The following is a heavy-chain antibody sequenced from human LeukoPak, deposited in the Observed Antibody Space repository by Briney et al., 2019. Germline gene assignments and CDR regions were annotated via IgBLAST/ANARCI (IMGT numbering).Heavy chain of an antibody. CDR1: GGSISSGDYY. D-gene: IGHD3-3*01. Sequence: SETLSLTCTVSGGSISSGDYYWSWIRQPPGKGLEWIGYIYYSGSTYYNPSLKSRVTISVDTSKNQFSLKLSSVTAADTAMYYCARWLDYDFWSGYAPNLGAIDIWGQGTMVTVSS. CDR2: IYYSGST. J-gene: IGHJ3*02. CDR3: ARWLDYDFWSGYAPNLGAIDI. V-gene: IGHV4-30-4*08.